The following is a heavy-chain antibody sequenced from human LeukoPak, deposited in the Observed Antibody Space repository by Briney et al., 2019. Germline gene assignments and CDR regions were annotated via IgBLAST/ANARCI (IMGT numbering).Heavy chain of an antibody. Sequence: GGSLRLSCAVSGFTFSNAWMNLVRQAPGKGLECVGRIKSISDGETTDYAAPVKGRFTISRDDSKSTLYLQMHSLRTEDTAVYYCTTLWLGPEHWGQGTLVTVSS. D-gene: IGHD3-10*01. CDR3: TTLWLGPEH. CDR1: GFTFSNAW. V-gene: IGHV3-15*01. CDR2: IKSISDGETT. J-gene: IGHJ1*01.